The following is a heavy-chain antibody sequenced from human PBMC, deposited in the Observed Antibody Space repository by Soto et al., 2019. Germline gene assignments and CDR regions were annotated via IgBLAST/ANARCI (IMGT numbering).Heavy chain of an antibody. Sequence: QVQLQESGPGLVKPSETLSLTCTVSGGSISSYYWSWIRQPPGKGLEWIGYIYYSGSTNYTPSLKSRVTISVDTSKTQFSLMLRSVTAADTAVYYGARTYGGSYDYWGQGTLVPVSS. V-gene: IGHV4-59*01. D-gene: IGHD2-8*01. J-gene: IGHJ4*02. CDR3: ARTYGGSYDY. CDR2: IYYSGST. CDR1: GGSISSYY.